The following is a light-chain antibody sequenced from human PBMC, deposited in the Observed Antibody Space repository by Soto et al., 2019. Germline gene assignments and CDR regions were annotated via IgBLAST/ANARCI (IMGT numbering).Light chain of an antibody. CDR1: SSDVGGYNY. Sequence: QSVLTQPASVSGSPGQSITISCTGTSSDVGGYNYVSWYQQHPGKAPKLILCEVNNRPSGVSNRFSGSKSGNTASLTISGLQAEDEADYYCASLTTTDFVFXSGTKVTVL. V-gene: IGLV2-14*01. CDR3: ASLTTTDFV. CDR2: EVN. J-gene: IGLJ1*01.